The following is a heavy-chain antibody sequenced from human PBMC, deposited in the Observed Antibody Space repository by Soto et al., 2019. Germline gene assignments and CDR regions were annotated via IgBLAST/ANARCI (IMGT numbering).Heavy chain of an antibody. CDR3: ARDLFDSSSYGP. CDR1: GFTFSSYS. J-gene: IGHJ5*02. V-gene: IGHV3-21*01. D-gene: IGHD6-6*01. Sequence: VGSLRLSCAASGFTFSSYSMNWVRQAPGKGLEWVSSISSSSSYIYYADSVKGRFTISRDNAKNSLYLQMNSLRAEDTAVYYCARDLFDSSSYGPWGQGALVTVSS. CDR2: ISSSSSYI.